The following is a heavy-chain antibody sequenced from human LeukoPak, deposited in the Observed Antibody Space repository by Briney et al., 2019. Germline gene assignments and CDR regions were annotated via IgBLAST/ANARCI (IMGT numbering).Heavy chain of an antibody. CDR3: ARGRVSSSSWYSTYYYYFYMDV. CDR1: DDSITIYY. CDR2: IDHSKST. D-gene: IGHD6-13*01. Sequence: SETLSLTCTVSDDSITIYYWTWLRQPPGKGLEWIGYIDHSKSTNYNPSLNSRVTISRDTSNNHFSLELSSVTAADTAVYFCARGRVSSSSWYSTYYYYFYMDVWGKGTTVTVSS. J-gene: IGHJ6*03. V-gene: IGHV4-59*01.